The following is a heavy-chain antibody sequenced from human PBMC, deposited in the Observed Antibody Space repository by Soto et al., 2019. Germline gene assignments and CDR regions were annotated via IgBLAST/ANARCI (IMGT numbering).Heavy chain of an antibody. V-gene: IGHV4-39*01. CDR1: GGSISSSSYY. D-gene: IGHD5-12*01. J-gene: IGHJ5*02. Sequence: PSETLSLTCTVSGGSISSSSYYWGWIRQPPGKGLEWIGRIYYRGTTYYNPSLKSRVTISVDTSKTQFSLKLRSVTAADTAVYYCARRGTRDGYNWASWGQGTLVTVSS. CDR3: ARRGTRDGYNWAS. CDR2: IYYRGTT.